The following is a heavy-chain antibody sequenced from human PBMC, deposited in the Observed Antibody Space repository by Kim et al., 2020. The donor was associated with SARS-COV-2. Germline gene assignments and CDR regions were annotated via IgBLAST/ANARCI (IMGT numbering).Heavy chain of an antibody. CDR3: ARGRYSGYEVYYYYGMDV. J-gene: IGHJ6*02. D-gene: IGHD5-12*01. V-gene: IGHV4-59*09. Sequence: KGRVTISVDTSKNQFSLKLSSVTAADTAVYYCARGRYSGYEVYYYYGMDVWGQGTTVTVSS.